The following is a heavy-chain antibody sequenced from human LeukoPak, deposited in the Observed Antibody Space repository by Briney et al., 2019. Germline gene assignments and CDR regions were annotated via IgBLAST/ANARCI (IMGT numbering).Heavy chain of an antibody. Sequence: SETLSLTCAVYGGSFSGYYWSWVRQPPGKGLEWIGEINHSGSTNYNPSLKSRVTISVDTSKNQFSLELSSVTAADTAVYYCASYGHLVDYWGQGTLVTVSS. J-gene: IGHJ4*02. D-gene: IGHD4-17*01. CDR2: INHSGST. CDR3: ASYGHLVDY. V-gene: IGHV4-34*01. CDR1: GGSFSGYY.